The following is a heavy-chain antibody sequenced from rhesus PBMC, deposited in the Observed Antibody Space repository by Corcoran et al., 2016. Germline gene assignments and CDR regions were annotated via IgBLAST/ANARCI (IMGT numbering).Heavy chain of an antibody. CDR2: NKSNSDST. CDR3: ARRVAQALFDY. Sequence: QVQLQESGPGLVKPSETLSLTCAVSGGSISSSNWWSWNRQVPGKGLEWIGGNKSNSDSTNYPPPLKIRGTISKETANNQFSLKLSSVTAADTAVYYWARRVAQALFDYWGQGVLVTVSS. CDR1: GGSISSSNW. D-gene: IGHD4-29*01. V-gene: IGHV4-65*01. J-gene: IGHJ4*01.